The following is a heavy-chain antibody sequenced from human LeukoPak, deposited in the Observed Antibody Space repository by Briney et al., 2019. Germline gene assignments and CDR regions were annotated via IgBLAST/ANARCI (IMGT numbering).Heavy chain of an antibody. Sequence: PGGSLRLSCAASGFTFSSYGMTWLRQAPGKGLEWVSAISGSGGSTYYADSVKGRFTISRDNSKNTLYLQMNSLRAEDTAVYYCAKVPRFTMVRGLYMDVWGQGTTVTVSS. CDR2: ISGSGGST. CDR1: GFTFSSYG. J-gene: IGHJ6*02. D-gene: IGHD3-10*01. V-gene: IGHV3-23*01. CDR3: AKVPRFTMVRGLYMDV.